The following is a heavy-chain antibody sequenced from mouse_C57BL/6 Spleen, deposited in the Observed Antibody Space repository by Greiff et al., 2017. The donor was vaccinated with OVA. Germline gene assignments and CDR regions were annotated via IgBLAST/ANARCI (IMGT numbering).Heavy chain of an antibody. V-gene: IGHV1-4*01. D-gene: IGHD2-5*01. CDR3: ASERGNYSNSGYFDY. CDR2: INPSSGYT. J-gene: IGHJ1*03. CDR1: GYTFTSYT. Sequence: VLLVESGAELARPGASVKMSCKASGYTFTSYTMHWVKQRPGQGLEWIGYINPSSGYTKYNQKFKDKATLTADKSSSTAYMQLSSLTSVDSAVYYGASERGNYSNSGYFDYWGKGTTLTVSS.